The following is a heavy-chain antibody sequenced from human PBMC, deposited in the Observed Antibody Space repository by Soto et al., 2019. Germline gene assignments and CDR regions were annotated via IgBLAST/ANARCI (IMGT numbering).Heavy chain of an antibody. V-gene: IGHV4-39*01. CDR2: IYYSGST. J-gene: IGHJ4*02. D-gene: IGHD4-17*01. Sequence: SETLSLTCTVSGGSISSSSYYWGWIRQPPGKGLEWIGSIYYSGSTYYNPSLKSRVTISVDTSKNQFSLKLSSVTAADTAVYYCARRRTADYGDYAIDYWGQGTLVTVSS. CDR3: ARRRTADYGDYAIDY. CDR1: GGSISSSSYY.